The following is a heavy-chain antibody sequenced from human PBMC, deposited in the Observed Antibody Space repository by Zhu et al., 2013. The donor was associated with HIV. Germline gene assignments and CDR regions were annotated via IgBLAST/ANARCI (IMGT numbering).Heavy chain of an antibody. CDR3: ARGLGATAGYYFDY. J-gene: IGHJ4*02. CDR1: GGTFSSYA. V-gene: IGHV1-69*01. Sequence: QVQLVQSGAEVKKPGSSVKVPCKASGGTFSSYAISWVRQAPGQGLEWMGGIIPIFGATKYAQKFQGRVTITADESTSTVFMELSSLTSEDTAVYYCARGLGATAGYYFDYWGQGTLVTGLL. CDR2: IIPIFGAT. D-gene: IGHD6-13*01.